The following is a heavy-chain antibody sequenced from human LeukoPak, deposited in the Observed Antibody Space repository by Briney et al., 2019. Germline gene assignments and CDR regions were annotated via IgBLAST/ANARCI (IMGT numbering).Heavy chain of an antibody. CDR1: GFTFSSYG. J-gene: IGHJ4*02. Sequence: PGGSLRLSCAASGFTFSSYGMHWVRQAPGKGLEWVAVISYDGSNKYYADSVKGRFTISRDNSKNTLYLQMNSLRAEDTAVYYCAKEVDLGYSSSGHDYWGQGTLATVSS. V-gene: IGHV3-30*18. D-gene: IGHD6-13*01. CDR3: AKEVDLGYSSSGHDY. CDR2: ISYDGSNK.